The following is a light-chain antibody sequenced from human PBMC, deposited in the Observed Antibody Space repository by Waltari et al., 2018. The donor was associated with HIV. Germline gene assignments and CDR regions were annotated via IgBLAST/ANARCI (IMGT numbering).Light chain of an antibody. CDR3: QSSDSTLSGSV. Sequence: QSVLTQPPSVSGAPGQRANLSCTGTRSNIGTHAVPWYQQLPGTAPRLLIYNTNSRPSGVPDRFSGSKSGTSASLAINGLQAEDEADYYCQSSDSTLSGSVFGGGTKLTVL. J-gene: IGLJ2*01. CDR1: RSNIGTHA. CDR2: NTN. V-gene: IGLV1-40*01.